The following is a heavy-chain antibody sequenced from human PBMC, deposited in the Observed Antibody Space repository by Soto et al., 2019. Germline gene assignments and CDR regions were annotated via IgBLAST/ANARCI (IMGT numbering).Heavy chain of an antibody. J-gene: IGHJ6*02. D-gene: IGHD3-3*01. V-gene: IGHV4-31*03. CDR1: GGSISSGGYY. CDR2: IYYSGST. Sequence: SETLSLTCTVSGGSISSGGYYWSWIRQHPGKGLEWIGYIYYSGSTYYNPSLKSRVTISVDTSKNQFSLKLSSVTAADTAVYYCARGTTYYDFWWGYSLQKYYGMDVWGQGTTVTVSS. CDR3: ARGTTYYDFWWGYSLQKYYGMDV.